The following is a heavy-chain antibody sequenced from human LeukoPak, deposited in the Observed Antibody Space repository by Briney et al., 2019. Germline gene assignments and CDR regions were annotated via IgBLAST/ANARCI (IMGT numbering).Heavy chain of an antibody. CDR2: ISSSSSYI. V-gene: IGHV3-21*04. J-gene: IGHJ4*02. Sequence: GGSLRLSCAASGFTFSSYSMNWVRQAPGKGLEWDSSISSSSSYIYYADSVKGRFTISRDNSKNTLYLQMNSLRAEDTAVYYCAKDLETSSSWYRAFDYWGQGTLVTVSS. CDR3: AKDLETSSSWYRAFDY. D-gene: IGHD6-13*01. CDR1: GFTFSSYS.